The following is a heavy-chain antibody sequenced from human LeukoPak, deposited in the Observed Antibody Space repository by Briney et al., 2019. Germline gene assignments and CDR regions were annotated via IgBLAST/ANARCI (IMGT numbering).Heavy chain of an antibody. CDR3: AGDGYSSSSLDY. V-gene: IGHV3-21*01. J-gene: IGHJ4*02. D-gene: IGHD6-19*01. CDR2: ITSSSTYI. Sequence: SGGSLRLSCVVSGFIFSSYSINWVRQAPGKGLEWVSSITSSSTYIYYADSVKGRFTISRDNAKNSLYLQMDSLRAEDTAVYYCAGDGYSSSSLDYWGPGTLVTVSS. CDR1: GFIFSSYS.